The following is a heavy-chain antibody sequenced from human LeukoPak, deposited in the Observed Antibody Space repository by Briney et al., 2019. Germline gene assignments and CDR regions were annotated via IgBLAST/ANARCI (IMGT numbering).Heavy chain of an antibody. J-gene: IGHJ6*02. CDR2: ITTGDGNT. V-gene: IGHV3-23*01. CDR3: AKDGGLWVSAHWGDS. D-gene: IGHD7-27*01. Sequence: GGSLRLSCAASGFTFSSYSMNWVRQAPGKGLKWVSTITTGDGNTYYADSVKGRFTVSRDDSKNTLYLQMNSLRAEDTAVYYCAKDGGLWVSAHWGDSWGQGTTVTVSS. CDR1: GFTFSSYS.